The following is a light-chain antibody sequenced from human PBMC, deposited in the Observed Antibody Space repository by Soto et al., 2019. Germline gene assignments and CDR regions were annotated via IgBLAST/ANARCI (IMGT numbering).Light chain of an antibody. CDR2: GAS. CDR3: QHYNTWPLT. Sequence: EMVMTQSPATLSLSPGERATLSCRASQSVRSNLAWYQQKPGQAPRLLIYGASTRAAGIPARFSGSGSGTEFTLTISSLQSEAVAVYYCQHYNTWPLTFGGGTKVEIK. J-gene: IGKJ4*01. V-gene: IGKV3-15*01. CDR1: QSVRSN.